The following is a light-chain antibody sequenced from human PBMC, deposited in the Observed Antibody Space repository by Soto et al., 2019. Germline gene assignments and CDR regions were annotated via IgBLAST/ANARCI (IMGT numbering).Light chain of an antibody. Sequence: EKVLSKSLATLSLSPGERATLSCRASQSVSSYLAWYQQKPGQAPRLLIYDAANRATGIPARFSGSGSGTDFSLTISSLEPEDFAVYYCQYYNAYCTFGQGTKVDIK. V-gene: IGKV3-11*01. J-gene: IGKJ1*01. CDR2: DAA. CDR3: QYYNAYCT. CDR1: QSVSSY.